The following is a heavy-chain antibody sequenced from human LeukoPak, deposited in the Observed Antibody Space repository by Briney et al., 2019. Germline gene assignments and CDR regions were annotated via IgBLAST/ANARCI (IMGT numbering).Heavy chain of an antibody. CDR3: ARAAVGATGYFDY. CDR2: IYYSGST. CDR1: GGSIGSYY. V-gene: IGHV4-59*01. D-gene: IGHD1-26*01. Sequence: SETLSLTCTVSGGSIGSYYWSWIRQPPAKGLEWIGYIYYSGSTNYNPSPKSRVTISVDTSKNQFSLKLSSVTAADTAVYYCARAAVGATGYFDYWGQGTLVTVSS. J-gene: IGHJ4*02.